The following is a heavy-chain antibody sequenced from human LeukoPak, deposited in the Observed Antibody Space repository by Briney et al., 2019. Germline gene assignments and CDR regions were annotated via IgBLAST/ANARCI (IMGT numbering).Heavy chain of an antibody. D-gene: IGHD6-19*01. CDR2: ISYDGSNK. CDR1: GFTFSSYA. V-gene: IGHV3-30-3*02. J-gene: IGHJ4*02. Sequence: GSLRLSCAASGFTFSSYAMHWVRQAPGKGLEWVAVISYDGSNKYYADSVKGRFTISRDNSKNTLYLQMNSLRAEDTAVYYCAKSSQWRGPFDYWGQGTLVTVS. CDR3: AKSSQWRGPFDY.